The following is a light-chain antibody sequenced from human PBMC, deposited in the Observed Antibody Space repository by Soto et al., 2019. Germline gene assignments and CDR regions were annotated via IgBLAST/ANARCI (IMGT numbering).Light chain of an antibody. V-gene: IGKV3D-15*01. CDR2: GAS. CDR1: QSFSNN. J-gene: IGKJ2*01. Sequence: EIVMTQSPATLSVSPGERATLSCRASQSFSNNYLAWYQQKPGQAPRLLIYGASNRATGIPDRFSGSGSGTEFTLTISSLQSEDFAVYYCQQYNNWPPGNTFGQGTKVDIK. CDR3: QQYNNWPPGNT.